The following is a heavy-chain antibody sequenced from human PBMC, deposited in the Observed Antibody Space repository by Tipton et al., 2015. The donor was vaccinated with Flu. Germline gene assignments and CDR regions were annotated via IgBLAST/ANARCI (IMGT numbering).Heavy chain of an antibody. CDR3: VRPATAYNSDDY. CDR1: GYIFTNYW. Sequence: VQLVQSGADVQKPGESLKISCKGSGYIFTNYWIGWVRQMPGRGLEWMGMIYPGDSDTRYGPSSQGQVTMSVDNSISTVYMQWSSLETSDTAVYYCVRPATAYNSDDYWGQGILVTVSS. V-gene: IGHV5-51*03. D-gene: IGHD6-25*01. J-gene: IGHJ4*02. CDR2: IYPGDSDT.